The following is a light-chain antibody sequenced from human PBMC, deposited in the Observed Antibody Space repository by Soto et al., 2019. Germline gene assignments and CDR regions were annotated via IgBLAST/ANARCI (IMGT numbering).Light chain of an antibody. CDR3: QQYCSSPPIT. CDR2: AAS. J-gene: IGKJ5*01. Sequence: EIVLTQSPGTLSLSPGERATLSCRASQSVSSSYLAWYQQKPGQAPRLLIYAASSSAAGIPDRFSGSGSATDFILPTSSLVPEDFVVYYCQQYCSSPPITFGQGTRLEIK. V-gene: IGKV3-20*01. CDR1: QSVSSSY.